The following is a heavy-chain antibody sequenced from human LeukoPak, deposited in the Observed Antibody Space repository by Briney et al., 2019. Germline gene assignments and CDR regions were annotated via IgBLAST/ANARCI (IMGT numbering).Heavy chain of an antibody. CDR2: INSSGSTI. CDR3: ARSGRFGDYIFDY. Sequence: GGSLRLSCAASGFTFSSYEMNWVRQAPGKGLEGVSYINSSGSTIYYADSVKGRFTISRDNAKNSLYLQMNNLRAEDTAVYYCARSGRFGDYIFDYWGQGTLVTVSS. CDR1: GFTFSSYE. J-gene: IGHJ4*02. D-gene: IGHD4-17*01. V-gene: IGHV3-48*03.